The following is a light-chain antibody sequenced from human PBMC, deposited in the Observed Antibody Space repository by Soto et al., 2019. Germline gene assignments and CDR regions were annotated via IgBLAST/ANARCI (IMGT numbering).Light chain of an antibody. Sequence: QSVLTQPPAASGTPGQWVTISCSGSSGNIGSNFVCWCQQLPGTAAKLLIYSNNQRPSGVPDRFSGSQSGASASLAISALRSADGGAYYCVSCDNRRRGLLLGTGTKVTVL. V-gene: IGLV1-47*02. J-gene: IGLJ1*01. CDR3: VSCDNRRRGLL. CDR1: SGNIGSNF. CDR2: SNN.